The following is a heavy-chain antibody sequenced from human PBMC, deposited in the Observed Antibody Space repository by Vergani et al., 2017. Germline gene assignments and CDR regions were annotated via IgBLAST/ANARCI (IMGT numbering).Heavy chain of an antibody. CDR3: ARIPRRGYSSSWYQAGDY. D-gene: IGHD6-13*01. Sequence: QVQLQQWGAGLLKPSETLSLTCAVYGGSFSGYYWSWIRQPPGKGREWIGEINHSGSTNYNPSLKSRVTISVDTSKNQFSLKLSSVTAADTAVYYCARIPRRGYSSSWYQAGDYWGQGTLVTVSS. CDR2: INHSGST. V-gene: IGHV4-34*01. CDR1: GGSFSGYY. J-gene: IGHJ4*02.